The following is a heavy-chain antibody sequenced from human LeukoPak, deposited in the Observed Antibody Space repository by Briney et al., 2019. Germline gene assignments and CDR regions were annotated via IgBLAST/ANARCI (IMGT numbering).Heavy chain of an antibody. D-gene: IGHD3-16*01. Sequence: XGXSLSXXXWSRXXQPXGXXXXWIGYIYYRGSTTYNPSLKSRVTISVDTSKNQFSLNLTSVTAADTAVYYCARGGVFPRQFDPWGQGTLVTVSS. CDR2: IYYRGST. CDR3: ARGGVFPRQFDP. V-gene: IGHV4-59*01. CDR1: GXSLSXXX. J-gene: IGHJ5*02.